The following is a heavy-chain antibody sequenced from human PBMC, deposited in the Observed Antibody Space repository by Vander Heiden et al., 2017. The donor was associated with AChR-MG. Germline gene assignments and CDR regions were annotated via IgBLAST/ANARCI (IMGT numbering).Heavy chain of an antibody. D-gene: IGHD2-21*01. CDR3: ATFHHGTFDH. V-gene: IGHV3-11*01. J-gene: IGHJ4*02. Sequence: QVQLVASGGGLVKPGGSLRLSCAVSGFTFTDYYMSWIRQAPGKGLEWVSEISSNGGTIYYTDSVKGRFTISRDNAENSLYLQMHSLRVEDTAIYYCATFHHGTFDHWGRGTLLTVSP. CDR1: GFTFTDYY. CDR2: ISSNGGTI.